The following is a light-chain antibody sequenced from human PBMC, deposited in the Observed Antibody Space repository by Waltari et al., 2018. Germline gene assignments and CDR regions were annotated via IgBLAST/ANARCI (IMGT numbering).Light chain of an antibody. V-gene: IGKV3-15*01. Sequence: EIVMTQSPVTLSVSPGERATLPCRASQTVSNNLAWYQQKPGQAPRLLIYGASTRATGIPARFSGSGSGTDFTLTISSLQSEDFAVYQCQHYNKWPPAFGQGTKVEIK. J-gene: IGKJ1*01. CDR1: QTVSNN. CDR3: QHYNKWPPA. CDR2: GAS.